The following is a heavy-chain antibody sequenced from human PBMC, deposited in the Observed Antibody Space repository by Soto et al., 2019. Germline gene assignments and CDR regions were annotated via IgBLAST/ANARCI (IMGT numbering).Heavy chain of an antibody. CDR3: AKDLHGSGCSFDQ. CDR1: GFTFSTQA. CDR2: LISSGESP. Sequence: EVQLLESGGGLVQPGGSLRLSCSASGFTFSTQAMAWVRQAPGKGLEWVSALISSGESPDYADSVKCRFTISRDNSKNTLYLKMNSLRAHDTALYYCAKDLHGSGCSFDQGGQGTVVTVSS. J-gene: IGHJ4*02. D-gene: IGHD6-19*01. V-gene: IGHV3-23*01.